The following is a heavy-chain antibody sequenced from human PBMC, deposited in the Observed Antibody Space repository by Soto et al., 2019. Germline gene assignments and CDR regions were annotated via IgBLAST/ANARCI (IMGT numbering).Heavy chain of an antibody. Sequence: ETLSLTCTVSGGSISSYYWSWIRQPPGKGLEWIGYIYYSGSTNYNPSLKSRVTISVDTSKNQFSLKLSSVTAADTAVYYCARGIAAADLSLNWFDPWGQGTLVTVSS. J-gene: IGHJ5*02. V-gene: IGHV4-59*01. D-gene: IGHD6-13*01. CDR2: IYYSGST. CDR1: GGSISSYY. CDR3: ARGIAAADLSLNWFDP.